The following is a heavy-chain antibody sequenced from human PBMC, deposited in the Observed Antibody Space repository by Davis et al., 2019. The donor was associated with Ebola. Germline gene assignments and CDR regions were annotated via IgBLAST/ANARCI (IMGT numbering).Heavy chain of an antibody. Sequence: GSLRLSCTVSGGSISSYYWSWIRQPPGKGLEWIGYIYSSGSTKYNPSLKSRVTISGDTSKNQFSLKLSSVTAADTAVYYCARHVIANAFDIWGQGTMVTVSS. J-gene: IGHJ3*02. D-gene: IGHD2-21*01. CDR1: GGSISSYY. CDR2: IYSSGST. V-gene: IGHV4-59*08. CDR3: ARHVIANAFDI.